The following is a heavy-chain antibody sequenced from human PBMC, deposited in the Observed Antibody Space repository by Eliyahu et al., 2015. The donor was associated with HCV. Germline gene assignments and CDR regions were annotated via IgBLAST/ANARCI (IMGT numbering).Heavy chain of an antibody. CDR1: GDSISSTNW. CDR3: ARELLAVAGHFDH. CDR2: IYHTGRA. J-gene: IGHJ4*02. Sequence: QVQLQESGPGLVKPSGTLSLTCAVSGDSISSTNWWNWVRQPPAKGLDWIGEIYHTGRANYNASLKSRVTMSVDKSKNQFSLKLSSVTAADTAVYYCARELLAVAGHFDHWGQGILVTVSS. D-gene: IGHD6-19*01. V-gene: IGHV4-4*02.